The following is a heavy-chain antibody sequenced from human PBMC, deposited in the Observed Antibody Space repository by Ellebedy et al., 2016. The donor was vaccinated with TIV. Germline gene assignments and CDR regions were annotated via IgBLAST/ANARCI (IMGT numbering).Heavy chain of an antibody. D-gene: IGHD1-1*01. CDR3: VTDLQPGGADV. V-gene: IGHV3-9*01. J-gene: IGHJ6*02. CDR2: IIWKISRI. Sequence: GGSLRLSXGGSGFTFQDYAMHWVRQVPGKGLEWVSGIIWKISRIGYADSVKGRFTISRDNAKNSLYLQMNSLRAEDTALYYCVTDLQPGGADVWGQGTTVTVSS. CDR1: GFTFQDYA.